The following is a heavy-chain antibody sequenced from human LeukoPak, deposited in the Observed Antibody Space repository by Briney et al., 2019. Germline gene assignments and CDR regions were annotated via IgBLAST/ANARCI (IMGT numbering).Heavy chain of an antibody. D-gene: IGHD4-17*01. Sequence: GGSLRLSCAASGFTFSSYSMNWVRQAPGKGLEWVSSISSSSSYIYYADSVKGRFTISRDNAKNSLYLQMNNLRAEDTAVYYCARALATVTTSFDYWGQGTLVTVSS. J-gene: IGHJ4*02. CDR1: GFTFSSYS. CDR2: ISSSSSYI. CDR3: ARALATVTTSFDY. V-gene: IGHV3-21*01.